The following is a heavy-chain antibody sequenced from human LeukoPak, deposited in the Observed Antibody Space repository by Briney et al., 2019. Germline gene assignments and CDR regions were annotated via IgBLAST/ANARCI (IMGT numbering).Heavy chain of an antibody. V-gene: IGHV3-66*01. CDR1: GFTVSSNY. CDR2: IYSGGST. J-gene: IGHJ2*01. D-gene: IGHD3-10*01. Sequence: GGSLRLSCAASGFTVSSNYMNWVRQAPGKGLEWVSVIYSGGSTYYADSVKGRFTISRDNSKTTLYLEMNSLRAEDTAVYYCAKESNYNNWYFDLWGRGTLVTVSS. CDR3: AKESNYNNWYFDL.